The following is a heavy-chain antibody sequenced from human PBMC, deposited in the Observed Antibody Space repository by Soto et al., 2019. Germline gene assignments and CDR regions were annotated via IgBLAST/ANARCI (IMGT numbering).Heavy chain of an antibody. CDR2: ISAYNGNT. D-gene: IGHD3-16*01. J-gene: IGHJ6*02. CDR3: ARAGFGVYYYYGMDV. Sequence: GASVKVSCKASGYTFTSYGISWVRQAPGQGLEWMGWISAYNGNTNYAQKLQGRVTMTTDTSTSTAYMELRSLRSDDTAVYYCARAGFGVYYYYGMDVWGQGTKVTVSS. V-gene: IGHV1-18*01. CDR1: GYTFTSYG.